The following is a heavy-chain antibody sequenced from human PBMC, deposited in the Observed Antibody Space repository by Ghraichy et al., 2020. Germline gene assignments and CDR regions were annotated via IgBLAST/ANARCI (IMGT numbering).Heavy chain of an antibody. D-gene: IGHD3-22*01. CDR1: GFTFSSYW. CDR2: IKQDGSEK. Sequence: GGSLRLSCAASGFTFSSYWMSWVRQAPGKGLEWVANIKQDGSEKYYVDSVKGRFTISRDNAKNSLYLQMNSLRAEDTAVYYCARDGPYDSSGYYYFFTWSAHPNDAFDIWGQGTMVTVSS. CDR3: ARDGPYDSSGYYYFFTWSAHPNDAFDI. V-gene: IGHV3-7*01. J-gene: IGHJ3*02.